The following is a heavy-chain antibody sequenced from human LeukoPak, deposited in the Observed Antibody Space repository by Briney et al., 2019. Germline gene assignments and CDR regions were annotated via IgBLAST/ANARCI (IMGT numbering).Heavy chain of an antibody. J-gene: IGHJ4*02. CDR2: ISGSGGSA. Sequence: GGSLRLSCAASGLTSGCCAMSWVRQAPGKGLEWVSAISGSGGSAYYADSVKGRFTVSRDNSKNTLYLQMNSLRVEDTATYYCASRPTSAAVAPSDYWGQGTPVTVSS. D-gene: IGHD6-19*01. CDR1: GLTSGCCA. CDR3: ASRPTSAAVAPSDY. V-gene: IGHV3-23*01.